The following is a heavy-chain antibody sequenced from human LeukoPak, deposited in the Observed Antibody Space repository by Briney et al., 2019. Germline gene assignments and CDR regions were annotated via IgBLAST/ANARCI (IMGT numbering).Heavy chain of an antibody. CDR2: IYHSGST. CDR1: GYSISSGYY. D-gene: IGHD2-2*01. V-gene: IGHV4-38-2*02. J-gene: IGHJ4*02. Sequence: PSETLSLTXTVSGYSISSGYYWGWIREPPGKGLERIGSIYHSGSTYYNPSLKSRVTISVDTSKNQFSLKLSSVTAAGTAVYYCARADIVVVPAAFFDYWGQGTLVTVSS. CDR3: ARADIVVVPAAFFDY.